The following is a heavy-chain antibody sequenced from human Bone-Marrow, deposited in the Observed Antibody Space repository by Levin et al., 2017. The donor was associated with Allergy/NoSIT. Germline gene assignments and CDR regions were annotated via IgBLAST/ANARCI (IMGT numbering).Heavy chain of an antibody. Sequence: GGSLRLSCAASGFTFSIAWMSWVRQAPGKGLEWVGRIKSKTDGETTNYVEPVKGRFIISRDDSKNTLYLQMNSLKTEDSAVYYCTAAMTTAVTRDYYYGMDVWGQGTTVTVSS. D-gene: IGHD4-23*01. CDR3: TAAMTTAVTRDYYYGMDV. J-gene: IGHJ6*02. CDR1: GFTFSIAW. V-gene: IGHV3-15*01. CDR2: IKSKTDGETT.